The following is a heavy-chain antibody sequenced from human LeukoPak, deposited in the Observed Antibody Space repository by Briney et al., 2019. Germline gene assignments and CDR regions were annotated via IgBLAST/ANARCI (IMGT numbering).Heavy chain of an antibody. CDR2: IYKSGST. Sequence: SETLSLTCTVSGGSISSYYWSWIRQPAGKGLEWIGRIYKSGSTNYNPSLKSRVTISVDTPKNQFSLTLSSVTAADTAVYYCARYREVGATVDYWGQGTLVTVSS. CDR1: GGSISSYY. CDR3: ARYREVGATVDY. D-gene: IGHD1-26*01. V-gene: IGHV4-4*07. J-gene: IGHJ4*02.